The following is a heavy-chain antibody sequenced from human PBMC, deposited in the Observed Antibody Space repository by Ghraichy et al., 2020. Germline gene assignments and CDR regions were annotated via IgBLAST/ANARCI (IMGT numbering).Heavy chain of an antibody. Sequence: GESLNISCAVSGLTFSSYWMHWVRQAPGKGLVWVSRVNSDGTSTTYADSVKGRFTISRDNAKNTLFLQMNSLRAEDTAVYYCVSANPTIGYWGQGTLVTVSS. CDR1: GLTFSSYW. D-gene: IGHD2-2*01. J-gene: IGHJ4*02. CDR2: VNSDGTST. CDR3: VSANPTIGY. V-gene: IGHV3-74*01.